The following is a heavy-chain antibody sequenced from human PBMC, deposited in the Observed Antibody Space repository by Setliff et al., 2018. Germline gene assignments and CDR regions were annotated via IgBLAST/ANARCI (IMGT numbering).Heavy chain of an antibody. CDR2: IYYSGST. CDR1: GGSISSSSYY. V-gene: IGHV4-39*07. J-gene: IGHJ4*02. D-gene: IGHD5-12*01. Sequence: SETLSLTCTVSGGSISSSSYYWGWIRQPPGKGLEWIGSIYYSGSTHYNPAPKSRVTISVDTSKNQFSLKLNSVTAADTAVYYCARDLHGYNYFDYWGQGTLVTVS. CDR3: ARDLHGYNYFDY.